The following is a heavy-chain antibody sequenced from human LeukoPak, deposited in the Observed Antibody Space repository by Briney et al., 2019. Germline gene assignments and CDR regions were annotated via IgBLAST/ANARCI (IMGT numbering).Heavy chain of an antibody. J-gene: IGHJ4*02. V-gene: IGHV4-34*01. CDR1: GGSFSGYY. CDR3: ARVRYYFDY. Sequence: SETLSLTCAVYGGSFSGYYWSWIRQPPGKGLEWIGEINHSGSTNYNPSLKSRVTISVNTSKNQSSLKLSSVTAADTAVYYCARVRYYFDYWGQGTLVTVSS. CDR2: INHSGST.